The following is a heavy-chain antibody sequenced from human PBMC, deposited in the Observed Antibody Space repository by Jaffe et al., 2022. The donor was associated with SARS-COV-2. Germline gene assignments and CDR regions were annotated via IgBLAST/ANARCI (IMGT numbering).Heavy chain of an antibody. J-gene: IGHJ6*02. Sequence: EVQLVESGGGLVQPGGSLRLSCAASGFTFSSYSMNWVRQAPGKGLEWVSYISSSSSTIYYADSVKGRFTISRDNAKNSLYLQMNSLRDEDTAVYYCASWDCSGGSCYDPYYYYYGMDVWGQGTTVTVSS. CDR3: ASWDCSGGSCYDPYYYYYGMDV. CDR1: GFTFSSYS. D-gene: IGHD2-15*01. CDR2: ISSSSSTI. V-gene: IGHV3-48*02.